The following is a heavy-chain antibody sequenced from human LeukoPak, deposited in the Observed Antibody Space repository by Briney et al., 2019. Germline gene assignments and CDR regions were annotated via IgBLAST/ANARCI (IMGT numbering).Heavy chain of an antibody. J-gene: IGHJ4*02. CDR2: ISGSGGST. CDR3: AKDRHYHDSSGYYGY. D-gene: IGHD3-22*01. CDR1: GFTFSSYA. Sequence: GGSLRLSCAASGFTFSSYAMSWVRQAPGKGLEWVSAISGSGGSTYYADSVKGRFTISRDNSKNTLYLQMNSLRAEDTAVYYCAKDRHYHDSSGYYGYWGQGTLVTVSS. V-gene: IGHV3-23*01.